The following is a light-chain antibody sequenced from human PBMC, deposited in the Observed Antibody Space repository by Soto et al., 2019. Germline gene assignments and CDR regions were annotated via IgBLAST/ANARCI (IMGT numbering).Light chain of an antibody. J-gene: IGKJ4*01. CDR3: QQYDNYPLT. Sequence: DIQMTQSPSTLSASVGDRVTITCRASQSVRSWLAWYQQKPGRAPKFLIYDASSVESGVSSRISGSGAGTEFTLTISNLQHDDFATYYWQQYDNYPLTFGGGTKVEI. CDR2: DAS. V-gene: IGKV1-5*01. CDR1: QSVRSW.